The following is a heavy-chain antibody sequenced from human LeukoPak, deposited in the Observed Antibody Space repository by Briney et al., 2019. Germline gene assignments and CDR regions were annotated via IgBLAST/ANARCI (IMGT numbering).Heavy chain of an antibody. J-gene: IGHJ6*02. CDR2: ISYDGSNK. D-gene: IGHD2-2*01. V-gene: IGHV3-30*18. CDR3: AKDPCSSTSCYAYNFYYYGMDV. Sequence: GGSLRLSRAASGFTFSTYGMHWVRQAPGKGLEWVAVISYDGSNKYYADSVKGRFTISRDNSKNTLYLQMNSLRAEDTALYYCAKDPCSSTSCYAYNFYYYGMDVWGQGTTVTVSS. CDR1: GFTFSTYG.